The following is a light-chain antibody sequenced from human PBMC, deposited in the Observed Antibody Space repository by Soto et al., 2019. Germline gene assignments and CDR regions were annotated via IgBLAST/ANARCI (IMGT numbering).Light chain of an antibody. Sequence: QSVLTQPASVSGSPGQSITISCTGTSSDVGGFNYVSWYQQHPGKAPKLMIYEVSNRPSGVSTRFSGSKSANTASLTISGLQAEDEPDYYCSSYTSTNTLYVFGTGTKVTVL. CDR2: EVS. CDR1: SSDVGGFNY. J-gene: IGLJ1*01. V-gene: IGLV2-14*01. CDR3: SSYTSTNTLYV.